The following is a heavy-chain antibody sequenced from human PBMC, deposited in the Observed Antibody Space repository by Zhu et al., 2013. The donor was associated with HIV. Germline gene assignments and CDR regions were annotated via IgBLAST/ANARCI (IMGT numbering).Heavy chain of an antibody. CDR2: MNPNSGNT. CDR1: GYTFTSYD. V-gene: IGHV1-8*03. CDR3: ARGFKTTVVTPVPRGVAYYFDY. J-gene: IGHJ4*02. Sequence: QVQLVQSGAEVKKPGASVRVSCKASGYTFTSYDINWVRQATGQGLEWMGWMNPNSGNTGYAQKFQGRVTITRNTSISTAYMELSSLRSEDTAVYYCARGFKTTVVTPVPRGVAYYFDYWGQGTLVTVSS. D-gene: IGHD4-17*01.